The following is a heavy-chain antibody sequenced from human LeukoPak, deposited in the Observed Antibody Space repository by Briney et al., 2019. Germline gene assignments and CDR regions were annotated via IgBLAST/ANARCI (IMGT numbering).Heavy chain of an antibody. CDR3: ASAGMITFGESAFDI. Sequence: ASVKVSCTASGYVFTGYYMHCVRQAPGQGLEWMGWIDPNSGGTNYAQKFQGRVTMTRDTSISTAYMELSRLRSDDTAVYYCASAGMITFGESAFDIWGQGTMVTVSS. CDR1: GYVFTGYY. D-gene: IGHD3-16*01. V-gene: IGHV1-2*02. CDR2: IDPNSGGT. J-gene: IGHJ3*02.